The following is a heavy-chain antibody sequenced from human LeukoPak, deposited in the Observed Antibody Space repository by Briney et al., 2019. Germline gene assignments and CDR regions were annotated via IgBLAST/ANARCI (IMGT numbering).Heavy chain of an antibody. D-gene: IGHD6-13*01. V-gene: IGHV3-7*01. CDR1: GFTFSSYW. CDR2: IKQGGSEK. Sequence: GGSLRLSCAASGFTFSSYWMSWVRQAPGKGLMWVANIKQGGSEKYYVDSVKGRFTISRDNAKNSLYLQMNSLRAEDTAVYYCARDSGAAGTLYWGQGTLVTVSS. CDR3: ARDSGAAGTLY. J-gene: IGHJ4*02.